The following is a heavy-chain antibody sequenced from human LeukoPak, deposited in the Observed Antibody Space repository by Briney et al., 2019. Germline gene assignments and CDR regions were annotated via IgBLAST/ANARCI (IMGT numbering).Heavy chain of an antibody. V-gene: IGHV1-69*05. D-gene: IGHD2-2*02. CDR1: GGTFSSYD. CDR2: IIPIFGTA. CDR3: STYCSSTSCYTMRAFDI. Sequence: ASVKVSCKASGGTFSSYDISWVRQAPGQGLEWMGGIIPIFGTANYAQKFQGRVTITTDESTSTAYMELSSLRSEDTAVYYCSTYCSSTSCYTMRAFDIWGQGTMVTVSS. J-gene: IGHJ3*02.